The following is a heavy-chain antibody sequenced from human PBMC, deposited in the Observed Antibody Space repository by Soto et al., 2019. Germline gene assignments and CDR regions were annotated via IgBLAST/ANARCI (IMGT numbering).Heavy chain of an antibody. CDR3: ARGRPGGGIKRSWFDP. D-gene: IGHD1-1*01. Sequence: QVQLVQSGAEVKKPGASVKVSCKASGYTFTSNDIYWLRQASGQGPEWMGWMNPKTGDSYSAEKFQGRLRMTRNTSTNTAYMELNSLTSEDTAVYYCARGRPGGGIKRSWFDPWGQGTLVTVST. V-gene: IGHV1-8*01. CDR1: GYTFTSND. J-gene: IGHJ5*02. CDR2: MNPKTGDS.